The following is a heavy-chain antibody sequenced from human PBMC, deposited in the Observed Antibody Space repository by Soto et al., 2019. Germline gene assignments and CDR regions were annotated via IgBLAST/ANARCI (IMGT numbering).Heavy chain of an antibody. V-gene: IGHV4-30-4*01. J-gene: IGHJ6*02. CDR1: GGSISSGDYY. CDR2: IYYSGST. Sequence: PSETLSLTCTVSGGSISSGDYYWSWIRQPPGKGLEWIGYIYYSGSTYYNPSLKSRVTISVDTSKNQFSLKLSSVTAADTAVYYCARARRDVYGMDVWGQGTTVTVSS. CDR3: ARARRDVYGMDV.